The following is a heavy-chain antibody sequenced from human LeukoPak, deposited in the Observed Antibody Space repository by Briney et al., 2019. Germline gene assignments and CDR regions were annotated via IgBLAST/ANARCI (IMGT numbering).Heavy chain of an antibody. V-gene: IGHV5-51*01. J-gene: IGHJ4*02. Sequence: PGESLKISCQGSGSSFTSYWIAWVRQMPGKGLEWMGIIYPGDSDTRYSPSFQGQVTISADKSISTAYLQWSGLKASDTAMFYCARCLRDYGSGSYSYDYWGQGTLVTVSS. CDR1: GSSFTSYW. D-gene: IGHD3-10*01. CDR3: ARCLRDYGSGSYSYDY. CDR2: IYPGDSDT.